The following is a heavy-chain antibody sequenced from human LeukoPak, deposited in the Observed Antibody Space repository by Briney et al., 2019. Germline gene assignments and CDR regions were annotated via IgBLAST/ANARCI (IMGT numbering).Heavy chain of an antibody. CDR3: ARHLGGYSSGWYTGGFDY. CDR2: INHSGST. V-gene: IGHV4-34*01. CDR1: GGSFSGYY. Sequence: KSSETLSLTCAVYGGSFSGYYWSWIRQPPGKGLEWIGEINHSGSTNYNPSLKSRVTISVDTSKNQFSLKLSSVTAADTAVYYCARHLGGYSSGWYTGGFDYWGQGTLVTVSS. D-gene: IGHD6-19*01. J-gene: IGHJ4*02.